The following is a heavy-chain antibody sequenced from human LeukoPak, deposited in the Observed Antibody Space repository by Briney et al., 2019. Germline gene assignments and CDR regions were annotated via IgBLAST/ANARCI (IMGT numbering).Heavy chain of an antibody. J-gene: IGHJ4*02. CDR1: GGSISSSSYY. Sequence: SETLSLTCTVSGGSISSSSYYWGWIRQPPGKGLEWIGSIYYSGSTYYNPSLKSRVTISVDTSKNQFSLKLSSVTAADTAVYYCARVKRTIFGVVRSYYFDYWGQGTLVTVSS. CDR2: IYYSGST. D-gene: IGHD3-3*01. CDR3: ARVKRTIFGVVRSYYFDY. V-gene: IGHV4-39*01.